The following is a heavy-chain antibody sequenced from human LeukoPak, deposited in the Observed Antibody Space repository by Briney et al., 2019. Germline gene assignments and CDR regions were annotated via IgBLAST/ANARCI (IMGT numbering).Heavy chain of an antibody. Sequence: ASVKVSCKASGYTFTSYYMHWVRQAPGQGLEWMGIINPSGSSTSYAQKFQGRVTMTRDTSTSTVYMELSSLRSEDTAVYYCARAEGVPAAGTYYFDYWGQGTLVTVSS. CDR2: INPSGSST. D-gene: IGHD2-2*01. J-gene: IGHJ4*02. CDR3: ARAEGVPAAGTYYFDY. V-gene: IGHV1-46*01. CDR1: GYTFTSYY.